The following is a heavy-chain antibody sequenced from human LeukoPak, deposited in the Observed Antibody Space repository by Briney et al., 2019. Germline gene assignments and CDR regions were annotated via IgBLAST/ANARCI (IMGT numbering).Heavy chain of an antibody. V-gene: IGHV3-23*01. J-gene: IGHJ4*02. CDR2: ISGSGGST. D-gene: IGHD3-9*01. Sequence: GGSLRLSCAASGFTFSGYAMSWVRQAPGKGLEWVSAISGSGGSTYYADSVKGRFTISRDNSKNTLYLQMNSLRAEDTAVYYCAKDRRGLRYFDWLPLDYWGQGTLVTVSS. CDR3: AKDRRGLRYFDWLPLDY. CDR1: GFTFSGYA.